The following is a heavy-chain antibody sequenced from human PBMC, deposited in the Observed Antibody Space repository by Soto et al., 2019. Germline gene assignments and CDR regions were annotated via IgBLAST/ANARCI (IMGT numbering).Heavy chain of an antibody. CDR1: GFTFSSYW. CDR2: INSDGSRI. D-gene: IGHD1-26*01. V-gene: IGHV3-74*01. Sequence: EVQLVESGGGLVQPGGSLRLSCAAAGFTFSSYWMHWVRQAPGKGLVWVSRINSDGSRIGYADSVKGRFTISRDNAKNTLYLQMNSLRAEETAVYYCTRGRWGLLPFGYWGQGTLVPVSS. CDR3: TRGRWGLLPFGY. J-gene: IGHJ4*02.